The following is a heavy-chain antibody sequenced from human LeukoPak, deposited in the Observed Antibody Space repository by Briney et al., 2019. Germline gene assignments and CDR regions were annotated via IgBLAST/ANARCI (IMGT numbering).Heavy chain of an antibody. Sequence: AAVKVSCKASGYSFSGYYIHWVRQAPGQGLEWMGWMNISHGGTNYAKKFQGRGTMTSATSISTAYMEVSSLRSDDTAIYYCAREYEYSNSNWGQGTLVTVSS. CDR1: GYSFSGYY. D-gene: IGHD6-6*01. CDR3: AREYEYSNSN. CDR2: MNISHGGT. J-gene: IGHJ4*02. V-gene: IGHV1-2*02.